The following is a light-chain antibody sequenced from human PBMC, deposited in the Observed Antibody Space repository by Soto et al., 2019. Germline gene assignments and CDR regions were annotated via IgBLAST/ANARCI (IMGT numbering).Light chain of an antibody. CDR1: QGIGDT. CDR3: QQYGSSPPTT. J-gene: IGKJ1*01. V-gene: IGKV3-20*01. CDR2: GAS. Sequence: EVVMRQSPATLSVSPGEGATLSCRASQGIGDTLAWYQHKPGQAPRLLIYGASTRATGIPDKFSGSGSGTDFTLTINRLEPEDFAVYYCQQYGSSPPTTFGQGTKVDIK.